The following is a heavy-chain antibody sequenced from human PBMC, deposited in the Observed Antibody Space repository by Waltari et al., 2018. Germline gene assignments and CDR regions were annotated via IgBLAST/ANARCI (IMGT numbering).Heavy chain of an antibody. CDR3: ARDRGRGLYLDS. D-gene: IGHD2-15*01. CDR2: IHRSGRT. V-gene: IGHV4-4*02. Sequence: QLQLQESGPGLVKPSGTLSLTCTVSGESMSSSYWWNWVRQPPGKGLEWVGQIHRSGRTNYNPSLESRVTVSLDTSNNQFSLKVTSATAADTAIYYCARDRGRGLYLDSWGQGTLVTVSP. J-gene: IGHJ4*02. CDR1: GESMSSSYW.